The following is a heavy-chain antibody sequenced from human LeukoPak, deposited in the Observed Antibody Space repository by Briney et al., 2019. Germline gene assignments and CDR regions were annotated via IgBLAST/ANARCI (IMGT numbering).Heavy chain of an antibody. CDR1: GYTFTGYY. V-gene: IGHV1-2*02. D-gene: IGHD6-19*01. CDR3: ARAQWLDPSYFDY. J-gene: IGHJ4*02. CDR2: INPNSGGT. Sequence: EGSVKVSCKASGYTFTGYYMHWVRQAPGQGLEWMGWINPNSGGTNYAQKFQGRVTMTRDTSISTAYMELSRLRSDDTAVYYCARAQWLDPSYFDYWGQGTLVTISS.